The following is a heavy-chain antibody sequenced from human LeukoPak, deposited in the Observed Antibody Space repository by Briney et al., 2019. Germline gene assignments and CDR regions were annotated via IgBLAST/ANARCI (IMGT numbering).Heavy chain of an antibody. Sequence: GGSLRLSCAASGFTVSSNYMSWVRQAPGKGLEWVSVIYSGGSTYYADSVKGRFTISRDNSKNTLYLQMNSLRAEDTAVYYCARIIETATDAFDIWGQGTMVTVSS. CDR2: IYSGGST. CDR1: GFTVSSNY. CDR3: ARIIETATDAFDI. D-gene: IGHD5-24*01. V-gene: IGHV3-53*01. J-gene: IGHJ3*02.